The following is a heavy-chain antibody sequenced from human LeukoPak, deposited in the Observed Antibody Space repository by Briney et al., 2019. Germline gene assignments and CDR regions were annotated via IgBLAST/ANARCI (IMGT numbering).Heavy chain of an antibody. CDR2: IYHSGST. CDR3: ARASDLRYFDWLLFDY. CDR1: GGSISSGGYS. J-gene: IGHJ4*02. V-gene: IGHV4-30-2*01. Sequence: SQTLSLTCAVSGGSISSGGYSWSWIRQPPGKGLEWIGYIYHSGSTYYNPSLKSRVTISVDRSKNQFSLKLSSVTAADTAVYYCARASDLRYFDWLLFDYWGQGTLVTVSS. D-gene: IGHD3-9*01.